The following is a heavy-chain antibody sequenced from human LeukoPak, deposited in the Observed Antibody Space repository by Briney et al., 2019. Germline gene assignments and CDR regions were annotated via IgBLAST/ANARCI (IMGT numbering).Heavy chain of an antibody. CDR2: TRNKANRYTT. D-gene: IGHD3-10*01. CDR3: GRATFYGSSSCPDY. CDR1: GFTFSDHY. Sequence: GGSLRLSCAAPGFTFSDHYMDWARQAPGKGLEWVGRTRNKANRYTTEYAASVKGRFTISRDDSKNSLYLQMNSLKTEDTAVYYCGRATFYGSSSCPDYWGQGTLVTVSS. V-gene: IGHV3-72*01. J-gene: IGHJ4*02.